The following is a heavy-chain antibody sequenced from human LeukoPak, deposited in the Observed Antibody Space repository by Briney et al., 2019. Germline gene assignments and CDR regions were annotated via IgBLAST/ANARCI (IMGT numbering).Heavy chain of an antibody. V-gene: IGHV7-4-1*02. CDR1: GYTFTTYA. CDR3: ARGSGDYEGSYYFDY. D-gene: IGHD4-17*01. J-gene: IGHJ4*02. Sequence: ASVKVSCKASGYTFTTYAMNWVRQAPGQGLEWMGWINTDTGNPTYAQGFTGRFVFSLDTSVSAAYLQISSLKAEDTAVYYCARGSGDYEGSYYFDYWGQGTLVTVSS. CDR2: INTDTGNP.